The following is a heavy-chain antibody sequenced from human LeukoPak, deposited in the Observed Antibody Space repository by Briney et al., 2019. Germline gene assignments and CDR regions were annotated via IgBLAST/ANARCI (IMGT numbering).Heavy chain of an antibody. CDR2: TYYRSKWFN. J-gene: IGHJ4*02. Sequence: SQTLSLTCAISGDSVSSESAGWSWIRQSPSRGLEWLGRTYYRSKWFNDYAVSVKSRITINPDTSKNQFSLQLNSVTPEDTAVYYCARAYSSGYYLALDYWGQGTLVTVSS. CDR3: ARAYSSGYYLALDY. D-gene: IGHD3-22*01. V-gene: IGHV6-1*01. CDR1: GDSVSSESAG.